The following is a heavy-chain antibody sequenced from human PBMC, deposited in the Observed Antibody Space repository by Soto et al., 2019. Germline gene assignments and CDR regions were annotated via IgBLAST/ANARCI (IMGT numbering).Heavy chain of an antibody. CDR2: TYYRSKCYN. D-gene: IGHD3-22*01. V-gene: IGHV6-1*01. Sequence: SQTLSLTCAISGDSVSSNSAAWNWIRQSPSRGLEWLGRTYYRSKCYNDYAVSVKSRITINPDTSKNQFSLQLNSVTPDDTAVYYCARGMYYYDSSGYYYFDYWGQGTLVTVSS. CDR3: ARGMYYYDSSGYYYFDY. CDR1: GDSVSSNSAA. J-gene: IGHJ4*02.